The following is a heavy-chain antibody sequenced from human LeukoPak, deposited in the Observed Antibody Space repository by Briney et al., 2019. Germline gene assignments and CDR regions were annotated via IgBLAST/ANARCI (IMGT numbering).Heavy chain of an antibody. CDR2: ISKSGDET. CDR1: GITFSNSA. Sequence: HSGGSLRLSCVPSGITFSNSALNWVRQAPGKGLEWVSTISKSGDETYYADSVKGLFTISRDNYKNILYLQMKSLRAEDTAIYHWGESGGKDGYRDVFDIWGQGTVVTVSS. J-gene: IGHJ3*02. CDR3: GESGGKDGYRDVFDI. V-gene: IGHV3-23*01. D-gene: IGHD5-24*01.